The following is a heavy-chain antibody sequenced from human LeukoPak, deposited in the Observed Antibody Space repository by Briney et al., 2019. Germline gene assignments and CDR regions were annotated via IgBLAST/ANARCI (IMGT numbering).Heavy chain of an antibody. D-gene: IGHD3-3*01. J-gene: IGHJ5*02. CDR3: AREYYDPNWFDP. Sequence: ASVKVSCKASGGTFSSCAISWVRQAPGQGLEWMGIINPSGGSTSYAQKFQGRVTMTRDTSTSTVYMELSSLRSEDTAVYYCAREYYDPNWFDPWGQGTLVTVSS. CDR1: GGTFSSCA. V-gene: IGHV1-46*03. CDR2: INPSGGST.